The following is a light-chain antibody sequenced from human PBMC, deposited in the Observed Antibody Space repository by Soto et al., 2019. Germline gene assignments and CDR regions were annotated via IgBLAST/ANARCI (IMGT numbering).Light chain of an antibody. CDR1: KDISSY. J-gene: IGKJ4*01. V-gene: IGKV1-9*01. Sequence: IQVTQSPSSLSAAGGDRVTITCRASKDISSYLAWYQQKPGKAPTLLIYAASTLQSGVPSRFSGSGFGTDFTLTISSLQAEDFASYYCQQLTSYPSIFAGRTKV. CDR3: QQLTSYPSI. CDR2: AAS.